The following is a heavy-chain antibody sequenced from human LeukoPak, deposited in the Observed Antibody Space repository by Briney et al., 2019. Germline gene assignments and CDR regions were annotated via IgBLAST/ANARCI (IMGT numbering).Heavy chain of an antibody. Sequence: RSSETLSLTCTVSGGSISSSSYYWGWIRQPPGKGLEWIGSIYYSGSTYYNPSLKSRVTISVDTSKNQFSLKLSSVTAADTAVYYCASGPIYYGSGSPIGYWGQGALVTVSS. CDR3: ASGPIYYGSGSPIGY. CDR2: IYYSGST. J-gene: IGHJ4*02. V-gene: IGHV4-39*07. D-gene: IGHD3-10*01. CDR1: GGSISSSSYY.